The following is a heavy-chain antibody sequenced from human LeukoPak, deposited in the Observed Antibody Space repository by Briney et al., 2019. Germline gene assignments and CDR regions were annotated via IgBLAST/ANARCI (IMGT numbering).Heavy chain of an antibody. D-gene: IGHD3/OR15-3a*01. J-gene: IGHJ4*02. V-gene: IGHV3-7*01. CDR2: IKQDRSEK. CDR3: ARTYHFGPGYYFDY. CDR1: GFTFTNYW. Sequence: GGSLRLSCAASGFTFTNYWMSWVRQAPGKGLELVANIKQDRSEKYYVDSVKGRFTISRDNAKNSLYLKMNSPRAEDTAVYYCARTYHFGPGYYFDYWGQGTLVTVSS.